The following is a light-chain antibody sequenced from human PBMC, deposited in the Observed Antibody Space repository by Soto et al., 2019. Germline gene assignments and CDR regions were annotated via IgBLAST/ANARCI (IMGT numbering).Light chain of an antibody. V-gene: IGLV2-18*02. CDR1: SSDVGSYNR. CDR2: EVN. Sequence: QSALTQPPSVSGSPGQSVTISCTGTSSDVGSYNRVSWYQQPPGTAPKLMIYEVNNRPSGVPDRFSGSKSGNTASLTISGLQAEDEADYYCSSYTSSPTLVFGGGTKLTVL. J-gene: IGLJ2*01. CDR3: SSYTSSPTLV.